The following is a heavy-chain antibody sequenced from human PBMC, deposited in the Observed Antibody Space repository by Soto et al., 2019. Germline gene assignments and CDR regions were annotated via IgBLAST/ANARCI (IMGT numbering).Heavy chain of an antibody. D-gene: IGHD1-1*01. V-gene: IGHV1-2*04. J-gene: IGHJ4*02. Sequence: GASVKVSCKASGYTFSDYYIHWVRQAPGQGLEWMGWINPDTGGTDYKQKFQGWVTMTRDTSISTAYMELSSLKSDDTAVYYCARNIGGKEATGNMGFDHWGQGTPVTVSS. CDR1: GYTFSDYY. CDR2: INPDTGGT. CDR3: ARNIGGKEATGNMGFDH.